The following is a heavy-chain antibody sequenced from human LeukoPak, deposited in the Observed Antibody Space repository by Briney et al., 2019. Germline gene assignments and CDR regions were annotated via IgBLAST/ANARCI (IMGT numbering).Heavy chain of an antibody. D-gene: IGHD1-26*01. CDR3: ARESASGLDY. CDR1: GFIFSNYW. J-gene: IGHJ4*02. CDR2: IKQDEREK. V-gene: IGHV3-7*03. Sequence: PGGSLRLSCTTSGFIFSNYWMNWVRQAPGKGPEWVANIKQDEREKYYVDSVKGRFTVSRDNARNSLFLQMNSLRDEDTAAYYCARESASGLDYWGQGTLVAVS.